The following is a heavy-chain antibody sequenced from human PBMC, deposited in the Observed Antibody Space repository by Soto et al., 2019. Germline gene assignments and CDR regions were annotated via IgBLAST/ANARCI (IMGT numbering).Heavy chain of an antibody. V-gene: IGHV4-39*01. J-gene: IGHJ4*02. CDR1: GGSIYRSGYY. D-gene: IGHD2-15*01. CDR2: IDYNGVT. CDR3: GKVLVGATGHTDSDS. Sequence: SETLSLTCTVSGGSIYRSGYYWGWICQPPGRGLEWIGNIDYNGVTYSNPSLKSRVTISRDTSKNQFSLKLTSVTAADTALYYCGKVLVGATGHTDSDSWGPGTLVTVSS.